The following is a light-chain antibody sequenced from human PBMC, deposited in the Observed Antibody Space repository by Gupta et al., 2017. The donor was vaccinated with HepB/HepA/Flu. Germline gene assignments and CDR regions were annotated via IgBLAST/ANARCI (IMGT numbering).Light chain of an antibody. J-gene: IGLJ3*02. CDR1: SSNIGSNY. V-gene: IGLV1-47*01. CDR3: AAWDDSLSGLWV. Sequence: VLTQPPSASVTPGQRVTISCSGSSSNIGSNYVSWYQQLPGTAPKLLIYRNNQRPSGVPDRFSGSKSGTPASRAISGLRSEDEADYYCAAWDDSLSGLWVFGGGTKLTVL. CDR2: RNN.